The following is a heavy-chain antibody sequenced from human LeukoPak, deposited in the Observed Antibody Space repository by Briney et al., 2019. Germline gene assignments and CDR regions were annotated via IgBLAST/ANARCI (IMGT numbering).Heavy chain of an antibody. V-gene: IGHV3-23*01. CDR1: GFTFGTSV. CDR2: FGRSGSDT. CDR3: AKGSLGSWYYFDY. J-gene: IGHJ4*02. Sequence: GGSLRLSCAASGFTFGTSVTSWVRQAPGKGPEWVSTFGRSGSDTYYSDSVNGRFTIFRDNSKNTLYLQMNSLGDEYTAVYYCAKGSLGSWYYFDYWGQGTLVTVSS. D-gene: IGHD6-13*01.